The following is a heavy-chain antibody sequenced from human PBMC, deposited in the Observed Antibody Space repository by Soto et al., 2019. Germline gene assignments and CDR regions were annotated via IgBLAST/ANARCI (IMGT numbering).Heavy chain of an antibody. D-gene: IGHD3-16*01. Sequence: QVQLVQSGAEVKKPGASVKVSCKASGYTFTSYGISWVRQAPGQGLEWMGWISAYNGNTNYAQKIQGRVTMTTETSTSKDYMEVRSLRSDDTAVYYCARDRKGHVVDYYYGMDVWGQGTTVTVSS. CDR2: ISAYNGNT. CDR1: GYTFTSYG. CDR3: ARDRKGHVVDYYYGMDV. V-gene: IGHV1-18*01. J-gene: IGHJ6*02.